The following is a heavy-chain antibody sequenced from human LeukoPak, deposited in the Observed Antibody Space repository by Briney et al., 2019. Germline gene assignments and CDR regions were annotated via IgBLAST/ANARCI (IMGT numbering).Heavy chain of an antibody. V-gene: IGHV4-59*01. CDR2: IYYSGST. J-gene: IGHJ5*02. Sequence: SETLSLTCTVFSGSISSYYWSWIRQPPGKGLEWIGYIYYSGSTNNNPSLKSRVTISVDTSKNQFSLKLSSVTAADTAVYYCVRVMGSGSFPNWFDPWGQGTLVTVSS. D-gene: IGHD3-10*01. CDR3: VRVMGSGSFPNWFDP. CDR1: SGSISSYY.